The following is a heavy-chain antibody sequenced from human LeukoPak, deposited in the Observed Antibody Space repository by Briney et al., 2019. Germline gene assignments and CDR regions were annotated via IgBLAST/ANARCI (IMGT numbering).Heavy chain of an antibody. D-gene: IGHD5-12*01. Sequence: GGSLRLSCAASGFTFSSYWMHWVRQAPGKGLVWVSRINSDGSSTSYADSVKGRFTISRDNAKNTLYLQMNSLRAEDTAVYYCARDPRVATFPYYYYYMDVWGKGTTVTASS. J-gene: IGHJ6*03. CDR3: ARDPRVATFPYYYYYMDV. CDR1: GFTFSSYW. V-gene: IGHV3-74*01. CDR2: INSDGSST.